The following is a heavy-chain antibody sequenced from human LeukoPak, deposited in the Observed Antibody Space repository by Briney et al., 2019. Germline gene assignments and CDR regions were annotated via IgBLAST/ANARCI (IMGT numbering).Heavy chain of an antibody. CDR2: FDPEDGET. CDR1: GYTLTELS. CDR3: ATDWRTTVTFPSRAFDI. D-gene: IGHD4-17*01. J-gene: IGHJ3*02. V-gene: IGHV1-24*01. Sequence: ASVKVSCKVSGYTLTELSMHWVRQAPGKGLEWMGGFDPEDGETIYAQKFQGRVTMTEDTSTDTAYMELSSLRSEDTAVYYCATDWRTTVTFPSRAFDIWGQGTMVTVST.